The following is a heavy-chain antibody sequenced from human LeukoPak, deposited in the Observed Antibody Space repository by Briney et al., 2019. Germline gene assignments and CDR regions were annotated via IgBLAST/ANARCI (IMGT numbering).Heavy chain of an antibody. CDR1: GYTFTSYA. V-gene: IGHV1-3*01. D-gene: IGHD6-19*01. Sequence: ASVKVSCKASGYTFTSYAMHWVRQAPGQRLEWMGWINAGNGNTKYSQKFQGRVTITRDTSASTAYMELSSLRSEDTAVYYCARALGQWLVIDYWGQGTLVTVSS. CDR2: INAGNGNT. CDR3: ARALGQWLVIDY. J-gene: IGHJ4*02.